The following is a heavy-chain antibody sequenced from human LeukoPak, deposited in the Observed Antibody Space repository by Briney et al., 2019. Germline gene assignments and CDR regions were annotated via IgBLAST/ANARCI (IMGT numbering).Heavy chain of an antibody. Sequence: TGGSLRLSCAASGFTFSSYGMHWVRQAPGKGLEWVAVISYDGSNKYYADSVKGRFTISRDNSKNTLYLQMNSLRAEDTAVYYCARGSWFGESQATYYYYYMDVWGKGTTVTVSS. CDR3: ARGSWFGESQATYYYYYMDV. CDR2: ISYDGSNK. CDR1: GFTFSSYG. J-gene: IGHJ6*03. V-gene: IGHV3-30*19. D-gene: IGHD3-10*01.